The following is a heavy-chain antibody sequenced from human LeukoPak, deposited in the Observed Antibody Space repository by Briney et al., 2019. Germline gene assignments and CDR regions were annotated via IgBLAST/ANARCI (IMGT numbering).Heavy chain of an antibody. CDR2: IYGSGGGI. CDR1: GFPFSTYA. Sequence: GGSLRLSCAASGFPFSTYAMNWVRQAPGKGLEWVSGIYGSGGGIQYADSVKGRFTISRDNSKNTLYPQMNSLRAEDTALYYCAKDRLPDGRWSLDYWGQGTLVTVSS. D-gene: IGHD6-13*01. CDR3: AKDRLPDGRWSLDY. J-gene: IGHJ4*02. V-gene: IGHV3-23*01.